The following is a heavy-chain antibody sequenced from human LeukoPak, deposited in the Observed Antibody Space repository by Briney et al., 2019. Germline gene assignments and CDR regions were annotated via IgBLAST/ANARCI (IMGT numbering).Heavy chain of an antibody. CDR1: GFMFSDYA. CDR3: AREYS. CDR2: IKQDGSEK. V-gene: IGHV3-7*01. J-gene: IGHJ4*02. D-gene: IGHD2-15*01. Sequence: GGSLRLSCVASGFMFSDYAMSWVRQAPGKGLEWVANIKQDGSEKYYVDSVKGRFTISRDNAKNSLYLQMNSLRAEDTAVYYCAREYSWGQGTLVTVSS.